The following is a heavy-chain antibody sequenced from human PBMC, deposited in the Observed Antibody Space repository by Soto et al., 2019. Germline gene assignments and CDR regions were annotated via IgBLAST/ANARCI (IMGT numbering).Heavy chain of an antibody. D-gene: IGHD6-19*01. CDR2: ISYDGSNR. V-gene: IGHV3-30-3*01. CDR3: ARVTQAVADDY. J-gene: IGHJ4*02. CDR1: GLTLSNYA. Sequence: QVQLVESGGGVVQPGRSLRLSCAASGLTLSNYAMHWVRQAPGKGLEWVAVISYDGSNRYYADSVQVRFTISRDNSKNTLYLQMNSLRAEATAVYSCARVTQAVADDYWGQGTLVTVSS.